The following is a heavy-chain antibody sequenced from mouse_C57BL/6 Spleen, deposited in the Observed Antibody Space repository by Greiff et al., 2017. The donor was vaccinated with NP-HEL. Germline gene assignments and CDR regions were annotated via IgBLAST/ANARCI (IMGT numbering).Heavy chain of an antibody. CDR3: ARYGSNYLDY. CDR2: IRNKANGYTT. J-gene: IGHJ2*01. Sequence: EVNVVESGGGLVQPGGSLSLSCAASGFTFTDYYMSWVRQPPGKALEWLGFIRNKANGYTTEYSASVKVRFTISRDNSQSILYLQMNALRAEDSATCYCARYGSNYLDYWGQGTTLTVSS. V-gene: IGHV7-3*01. CDR1: GFTFTDYY.